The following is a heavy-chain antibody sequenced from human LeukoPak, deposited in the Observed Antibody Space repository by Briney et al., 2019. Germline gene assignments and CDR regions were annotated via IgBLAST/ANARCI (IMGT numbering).Heavy chain of an antibody. V-gene: IGHV3-30-3*01. J-gene: IGHJ3*02. CDR3: ARDSAMPAAASDAFDI. Sequence: GGSLRLSCVGSGFTFRSHAVHWVRQAPGKGLEWVAVISFDGSNKYYTDSVKGRFTISRDNSKNTLFLQMNSLRSEDTAVYYCARDSAMPAAASDAFDIWGQGTMVTVSS. CDR2: ISFDGSNK. CDR1: GFTFRSHA. D-gene: IGHD6-25*01.